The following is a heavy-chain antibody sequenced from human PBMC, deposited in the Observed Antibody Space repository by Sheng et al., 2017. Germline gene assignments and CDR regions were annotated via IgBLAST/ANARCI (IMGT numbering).Heavy chain of an antibody. CDR1: GFTFSSYW. CDR2: INGDGNTT. V-gene: IGHV3-74*01. CDR3: ARDGPRSELQVDY. D-gene: IGHD1-26*01. Sequence: EVQLVESGGGLVQPGGSLRLSCAASGFTFSSYWMHWVRQAPGKGLVWVSRINGDGNTTRYADSVKGRFTISRDNAKSSLYLQMNSLRPEDTAVYYCARDGPRSELQVDYWGQGTLV. J-gene: IGHJ4*02.